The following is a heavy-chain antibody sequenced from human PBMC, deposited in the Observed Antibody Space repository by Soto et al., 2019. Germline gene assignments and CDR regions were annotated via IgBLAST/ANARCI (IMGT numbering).Heavy chain of an antibody. D-gene: IGHD6-13*01. CDR3: AREGSSSWYRGPYYFDY. CDR1: VFTFSSYG. CDR2: IWYDGSNK. Sequence: RRLSCAASVFTFSSYGMHWVRQAPGNGLEWVAGIWYDGSNKYYADSVKGRFTISRDNSKNTLYLQMNSLRAEDTAVYYCAREGSSSWYRGPYYFDYWGQGPMITFSS. J-gene: IGHJ4*02. V-gene: IGHV3-33*01.